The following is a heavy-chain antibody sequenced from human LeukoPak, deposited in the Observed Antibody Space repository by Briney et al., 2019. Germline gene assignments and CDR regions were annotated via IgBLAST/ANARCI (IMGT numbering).Heavy chain of an antibody. D-gene: IGHD3-9*01. CDR1: GFTFRSYW. V-gene: IGHV3-7*01. J-gene: IGHJ5*02. Sequence: PGGSLRLPCAGSGFTFRSYWMNWVRQAPGKGLEWLAIIKQDGTEKHYKGSVEGRFTISRDNAKNSLHLQMNSLRAEDTAVYYCAGGSGYPITSWGQGTLVTVSS. CDR2: IKQDGTEK. CDR3: AGGSGYPITS.